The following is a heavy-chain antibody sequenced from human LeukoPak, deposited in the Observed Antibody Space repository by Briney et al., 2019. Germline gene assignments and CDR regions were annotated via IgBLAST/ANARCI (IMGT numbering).Heavy chain of an antibody. D-gene: IGHD6-19*01. Sequence: GGSLRLSCAASGFTFSSYAMSWVRQAPGKGLEWVSAISGSGGSTYYADSVKGRFTISRDNSKNTLYLQMNSLRAEDTAVYYCAKGSGSSGWTSLDYWGQGTLVTVSS. V-gene: IGHV3-23*01. CDR2: ISGSGGST. CDR1: GFTFSSYA. J-gene: IGHJ4*02. CDR3: AKGSGSSGWTSLDY.